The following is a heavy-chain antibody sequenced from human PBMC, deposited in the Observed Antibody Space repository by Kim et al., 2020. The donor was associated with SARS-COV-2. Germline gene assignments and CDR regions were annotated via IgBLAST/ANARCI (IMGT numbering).Heavy chain of an antibody. V-gene: IGHV3-53*01. CDR1: GFNVTTKY. CDR3: VRGIDYYGSGYYFDY. CDR2: LYSSGNT. D-gene: IGHD3-10*01. Sequence: GGSLRLSCAASGFNVTTKYMNWVRQAPGKGLEWVSVLYSSGNTFYAHSVKGRFTISRDNSKNRVFLQMNGLKTQDTAIYFCVRGIDYYGSGYYFDYWGQGILVTVSP. J-gene: IGHJ4*02.